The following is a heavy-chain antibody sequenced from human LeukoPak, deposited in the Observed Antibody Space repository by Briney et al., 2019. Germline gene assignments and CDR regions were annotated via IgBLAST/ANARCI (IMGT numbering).Heavy chain of an antibody. D-gene: IGHD6-13*01. J-gene: IGHJ4*02. V-gene: IGHV3-30*02. Sequence: HTGGSLRLSCAASGFTFSSYGMHWVRQAPGKGLEWVAFIRFDGSNKYYADSVKGRFTISRDNSKSMLYLQMNSLRAEDTAVYYCEKVFSGITAAGMGNYWGQGTLVTVSS. CDR1: GFTFSSYG. CDR3: EKVFSGITAAGMGNY. CDR2: IRFDGSNK.